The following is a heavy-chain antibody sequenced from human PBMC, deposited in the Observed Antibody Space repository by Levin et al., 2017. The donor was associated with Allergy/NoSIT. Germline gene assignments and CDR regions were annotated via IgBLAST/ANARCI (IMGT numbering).Heavy chain of an antibody. V-gene: IGHV3-9*01. D-gene: IGHD3-22*01. CDR1: GFTFDDYA. CDR3: AKERPYDSSGYGYFQH. J-gene: IGHJ1*01. Sequence: SLKISCAASGFTFDDYAMHWVRQAPGKGLEWVSGISWNSGSIGYADSVKGRFTISRDNAKNSLYLQMNSLRAEDTALYYCAKERPYDSSGYGYFQHWGQGTLVTVSS. CDR2: ISWNSGSI.